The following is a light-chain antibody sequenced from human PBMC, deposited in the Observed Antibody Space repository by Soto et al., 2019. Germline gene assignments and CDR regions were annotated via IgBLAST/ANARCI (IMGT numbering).Light chain of an antibody. CDR2: GAS. Sequence: DIQMTQSPSSLSASVGDRVTITCRASQSISNYLNWYEQKPGNAPKRLIYGASSLQSGVPSRFSGSGSGTDFTLTISSLQPEDFATYFCQQSYSIPWTFGQGTRVDIK. CDR3: QQSYSIPWT. V-gene: IGKV1-39*01. CDR1: QSISNY. J-gene: IGKJ1*01.